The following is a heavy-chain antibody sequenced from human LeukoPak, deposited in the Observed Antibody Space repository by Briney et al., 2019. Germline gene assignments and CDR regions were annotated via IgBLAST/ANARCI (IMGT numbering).Heavy chain of an antibody. V-gene: IGHV3-48*01. Sequence: GGSLRLSCAASRFTLSTYSINWVRQAPGKGLEWVSYISSSTSTIYYADSVKGRFTTSRDNAKNSLYLQMNSLRAEDTAVYYCAGGYSYGRGVDYWGQGTLVTVSS. D-gene: IGHD5-18*01. CDR3: AGGYSYGRGVDY. CDR1: RFTLSTYS. J-gene: IGHJ4*02. CDR2: ISSSTSTI.